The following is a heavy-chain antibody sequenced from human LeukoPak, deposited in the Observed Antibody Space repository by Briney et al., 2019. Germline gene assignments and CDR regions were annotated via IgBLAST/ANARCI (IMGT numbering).Heavy chain of an antibody. CDR1: GGSISSDY. CDR2: IYISGST. CDR3: ARWFGSGQNWFDP. D-gene: IGHD6-19*01. J-gene: IGHJ5*02. V-gene: IGHV4-4*07. Sequence: SETLSLTCTVSGGSISSDYWSWIRQPAGKGLEYIGRIYISGSTNYNPSLKGRVTMSVDTSKNQVSLNLRSVTAADTAVYYCARWFGSGQNWFDPWGQGTLVTVSS.